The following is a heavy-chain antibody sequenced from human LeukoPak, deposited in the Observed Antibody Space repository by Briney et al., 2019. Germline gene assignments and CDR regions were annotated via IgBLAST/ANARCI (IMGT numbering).Heavy chain of an antibody. Sequence: GASVKVSYTASGYTFTSYYIHGVSQAPGQGLEWLGIIRPSGGRASYPQNFQGRVTMTMDMSASTVHMELSSLTSEDTAMYYCAREPPESFRFDYWGQGAPVTVSS. CDR2: IRPSGGRA. CDR3: AREPPESFRFDY. J-gene: IGHJ4*02. D-gene: IGHD3-16*02. CDR1: GYTFTSYY. V-gene: IGHV1-46*01.